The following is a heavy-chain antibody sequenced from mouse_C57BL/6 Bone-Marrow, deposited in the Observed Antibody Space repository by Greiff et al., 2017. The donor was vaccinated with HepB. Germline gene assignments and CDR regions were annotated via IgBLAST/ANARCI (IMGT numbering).Heavy chain of an antibody. D-gene: IGHD1-2*01. V-gene: IGHV1-22*01. J-gene: IGHJ1*03. Sequence: EVQLQESGPELVKPGASVKMSCKASGYTFTDYNMHWVKQSHGKSLEWIGYINPNNGGTSYNQKFKAKATLTVNKSSSTAYMELRSLTSEDSAVYYCARHYYGRGWYFDVWGTGTTVTVSS. CDR1: GYTFTDYN. CDR3: ARHYYGRGWYFDV. CDR2: INPNNGGT.